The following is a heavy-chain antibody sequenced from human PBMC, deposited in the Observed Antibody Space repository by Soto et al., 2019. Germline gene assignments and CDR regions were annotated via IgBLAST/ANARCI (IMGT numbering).Heavy chain of an antibody. CDR3: ARVAMRYSSSSSWFDP. CDR1: GYTFTGYY. J-gene: IGHJ5*02. V-gene: IGHV1-2*02. Sequence: GASVKVSCEASGYTFTGYYMHWVRQAPGQGLEWMGWINPNSGGTNYAQKFQGRVTMTRDTSISTAYMELSRLRSDDTAVYYCARVAMRYSSSSSWFDPWGQGTLVTVSS. D-gene: IGHD6-6*01. CDR2: INPNSGGT.